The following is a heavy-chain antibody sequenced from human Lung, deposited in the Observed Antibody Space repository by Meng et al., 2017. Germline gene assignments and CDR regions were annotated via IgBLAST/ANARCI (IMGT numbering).Heavy chain of an antibody. Sequence: QVPVVQAWAGVKKPGDAVEVPCTPSLYDVPDYHLHWVRRAPGQGLEWMGRINPKSGDTHYAQKFQARVTMTGDTSISTAYMELSGLRSDDTAMYYCARDEDISAAGKLFGDYWGQGTLVTVSS. CDR2: INPKSGDT. D-gene: IGHD6-25*01. J-gene: IGHJ4*02. CDR1: LYDVPDYH. V-gene: IGHV1-2*06. CDR3: ARDEDISAAGKLFGDY.